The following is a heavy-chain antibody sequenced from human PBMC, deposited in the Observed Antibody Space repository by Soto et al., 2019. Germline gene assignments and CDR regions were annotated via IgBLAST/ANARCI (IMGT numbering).Heavy chain of an antibody. CDR1: GYTFTSYG. V-gene: IGHV1-18*01. CDR2: ISAYNGNT. CDR3: ARDVAAAGTVWFDL. Sequence: ASVKVSCKASGYTFTSYGISWVRQAPGQGLEWMGWISAYNGNTSYAQKLQGRVTMTTDTSTSTAYMELRSLRSDDTAVYYCARDVAAAGTVWFDLWGQGTLVTVSS. D-gene: IGHD6-13*01. J-gene: IGHJ5*02.